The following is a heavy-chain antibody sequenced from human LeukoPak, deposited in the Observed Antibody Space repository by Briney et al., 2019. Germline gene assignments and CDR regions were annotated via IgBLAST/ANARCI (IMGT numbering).Heavy chain of an antibody. Sequence: ASVKVSCKASGYTFTGYYIYWVRQAPGQGLEWMGRINPNSGGTNYAQKFQGRVTMTRDTSISTAYMKLSRLTSDDTALYYCARDRGSGSYYILDAFDIWGQGTMVTVSS. CDR2: INPNSGGT. CDR3: ARDRGSGSYYILDAFDI. D-gene: IGHD3-10*01. CDR1: GYTFTGYY. J-gene: IGHJ3*02. V-gene: IGHV1-2*06.